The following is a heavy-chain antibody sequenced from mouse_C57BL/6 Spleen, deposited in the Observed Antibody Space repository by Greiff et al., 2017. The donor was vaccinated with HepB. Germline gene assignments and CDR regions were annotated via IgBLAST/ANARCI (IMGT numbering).Heavy chain of an antibody. J-gene: IGHJ1*03. Sequence: DVHLVESEGGLVQPGSSMKLSCTASGFTFSDYYMAWVRQVPEKGLEWVANINYDGSSTYYLDSLKSRFIISRDNAKNILYLQMSSLKSEDTATYYCARVLDGYSYWYFDVWGTGTTVTVSS. CDR3: ARVLDGYSYWYFDV. V-gene: IGHV5-16*01. CDR1: GFTFSDYY. CDR2: INYDGSST. D-gene: IGHD2-3*01.